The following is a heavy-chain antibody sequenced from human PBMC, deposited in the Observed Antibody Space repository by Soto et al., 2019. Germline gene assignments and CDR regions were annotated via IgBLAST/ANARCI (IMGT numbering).Heavy chain of an antibody. V-gene: IGHV1-3*01. J-gene: IGHJ6*02. CDR2: INAGNGNT. CDR3: ARELAAAGRLAVYYYYGMDV. CDR1: GYTFTSYA. Sequence: ASVKVSCKASGYTFTSYAMHWVRQAPGQRLEWMGWINAGNGNTKYSQKFQGRVTITRDTSASTAYMELSSLRSEDTAVYYCARELAAAGRLAVYYYYGMDVWVPETLLVTVSS. D-gene: IGHD6-13*01.